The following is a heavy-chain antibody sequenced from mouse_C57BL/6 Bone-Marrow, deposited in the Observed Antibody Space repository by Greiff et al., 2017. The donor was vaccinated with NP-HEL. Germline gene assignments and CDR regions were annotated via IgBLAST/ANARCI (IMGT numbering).Heavy chain of an antibody. CDR2: INPSSGYT. V-gene: IGHV1-4*01. CDR1: GYTFTSYT. J-gene: IGHJ1*03. Sequence: VQLQESGAELARPGASVKMSCKASGYTFTSYTMHWVKQRPGQGLEWIGYINPSSGYTKYNQKFKDKATLTADKSSSTAYMQLSSLTSEDSAVYYCARGWYFDVWGTGTTVTVSS. CDR3: ARGWYFDV.